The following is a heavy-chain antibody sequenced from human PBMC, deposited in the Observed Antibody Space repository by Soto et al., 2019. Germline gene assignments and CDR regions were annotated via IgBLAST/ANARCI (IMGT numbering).Heavy chain of an antibody. J-gene: IGHJ4*02. Sequence: SVKVSCKASGCTVSSYAISCVRQAPGQGLEWMGGIIPIFGTANYAQKFQGRVTITADESTSTAYMELSSLRSEDTAVYYCAMTHVDTAMGPFDYWGQGTLVTVSS. CDR3: AMTHVDTAMGPFDY. CDR1: GCTVSSYA. V-gene: IGHV1-69*13. CDR2: IIPIFGTA. D-gene: IGHD5-18*01.